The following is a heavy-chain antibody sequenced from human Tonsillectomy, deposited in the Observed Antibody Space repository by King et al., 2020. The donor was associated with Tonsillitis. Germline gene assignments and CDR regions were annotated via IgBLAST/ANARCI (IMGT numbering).Heavy chain of an antibody. J-gene: IGHJ6*03. V-gene: IGHV4-34*01. D-gene: IGHD3-22*01. CDR1: GESFSGYY. CDR3: ARDTYYYDSSGAYYYYYMDV. Sequence: QVQLQQWGAGLLKPSETLSLTCAVYGESFSGYYWSWIRQPPGKGLEWIGEIKHSGSTNYNPSLKSRVTISVDTSKNQFSLKLSSVTAADTAVYYCARDTYYYDSSGAYYYYYMDVWGKGTTVTVSS. CDR2: IKHSGST.